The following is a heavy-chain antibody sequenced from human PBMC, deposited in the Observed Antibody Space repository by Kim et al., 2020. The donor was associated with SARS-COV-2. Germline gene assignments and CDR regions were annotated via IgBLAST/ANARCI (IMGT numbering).Heavy chain of an antibody. Sequence: NPSLKKRVTISVDTSKNQFSPKLSSVTAADTAVYYCGRGLPYSSSWYSRYWGQGTLVTVSS. CDR3: GRGLPYSSSWYSRY. D-gene: IGHD6-13*01. J-gene: IGHJ4*02. V-gene: IGHV4-34*01.